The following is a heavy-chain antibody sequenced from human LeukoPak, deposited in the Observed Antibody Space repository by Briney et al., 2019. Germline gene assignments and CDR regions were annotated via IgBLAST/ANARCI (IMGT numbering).Heavy chain of an antibody. J-gene: IGHJ3*02. CDR1: GGSISSYY. Sequence: SETLSLTCTVSGGSISSYYWSWIRQPAGKGLEWIGRIYTSGSTNYNPSLKSRVTMSVDTSKNQFSLKLSSVTAADTAVYYCARDYSSGWEDAFDIWGQGTMVTVSS. CDR2: IYTSGST. CDR3: ARDYSSGWEDAFDI. V-gene: IGHV4-4*07. D-gene: IGHD6-19*01.